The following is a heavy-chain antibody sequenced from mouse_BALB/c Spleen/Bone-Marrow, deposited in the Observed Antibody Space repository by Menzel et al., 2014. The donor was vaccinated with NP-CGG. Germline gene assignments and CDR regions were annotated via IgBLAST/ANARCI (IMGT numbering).Heavy chain of an antibody. V-gene: IGHV7-3*02. CDR2: IRNKANGYTT. CDR3: ARDRGLTYFDY. Sequence: VQLVESGGGLVQPGGSLRLSCATSGFTFTDYYMSWVRQPPGKALEWLGFIRNKANGYTTEYSASVKGRFTISRDNSQSILYLQMNTLRAEDSATYYCARDRGLTYFDYWGQGTPLSVSS. CDR1: GFTFTDYY. D-gene: IGHD2-4*01. J-gene: IGHJ2*01.